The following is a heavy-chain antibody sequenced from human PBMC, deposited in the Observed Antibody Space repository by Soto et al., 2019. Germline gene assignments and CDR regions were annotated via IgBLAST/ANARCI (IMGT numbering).Heavy chain of an antibody. CDR1: GGSISSNY. Sequence: SETLSLTCTVSGGSISSNYWTWIRQPPGKGLEWIGYVYNSGSTNYNPSLKSRVTISEDSSKSQFSLKVNSMTAADTAVYYCARYRREAVAGYTLENWGQGILVT. CDR2: VYNSGST. J-gene: IGHJ4*02. D-gene: IGHD2-15*01. V-gene: IGHV4-59*01. CDR3: ARYRREAVAGYTLEN.